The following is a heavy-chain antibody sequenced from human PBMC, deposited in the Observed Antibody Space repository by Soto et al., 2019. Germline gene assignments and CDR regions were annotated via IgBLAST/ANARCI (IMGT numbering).Heavy chain of an antibody. J-gene: IGHJ5*02. Sequence: QLQLQESGPGLVKPSETLSLTCTVSGGSISSSSYYWGWIRQPPGKGLEWIGSIYYSGSTYYNPSLKSRVTISVDTSKNQFSLKLSSVTAADTAVYYCAHLLINWFDPWAREPWSPSPQ. D-gene: IGHD1-26*01. CDR1: GGSISSSSYY. V-gene: IGHV4-39*01. CDR2: IYYSGST. CDR3: AHLLINWFDP.